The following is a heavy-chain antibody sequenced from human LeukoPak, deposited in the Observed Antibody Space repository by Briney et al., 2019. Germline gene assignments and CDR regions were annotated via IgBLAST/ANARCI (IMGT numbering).Heavy chain of an antibody. CDR2: ISYNGAFI. D-gene: IGHD1-1*01. CDR3: AKVRGTLSSHFFFDY. Sequence: GGSLRLSCAASGFSFGEYAMHWVRQAPGKGLEWLSIISYNGAFIDYADSVNGRFTVSRDNAENSLFLHMNSLRPEDTAFYYCAKVRGTLSSHFFFDYWGQGIRVTVSS. CDR1: GFSFGEYA. V-gene: IGHV3-9*01. J-gene: IGHJ4*02.